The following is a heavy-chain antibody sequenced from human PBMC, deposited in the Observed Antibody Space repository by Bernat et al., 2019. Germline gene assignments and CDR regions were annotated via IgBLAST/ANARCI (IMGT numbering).Heavy chain of an antibody. CDR3: ARHIAVAGTPTDAFDI. J-gene: IGHJ3*02. CDR1: GGSISSSSYY. Sequence: QLQLQESGPGLVKPSETLSLTCTVSGGSISSSSYYWGWIRQPPGKGLERIGSIYYSGSTYYNPSLKSRVTISVATSKNQFSLKLSSVTAADTAVYYCARHIAVAGTPTDAFDIWGQGTMVTVSS. D-gene: IGHD6-19*01. V-gene: IGHV4-39*01. CDR2: IYYSGST.